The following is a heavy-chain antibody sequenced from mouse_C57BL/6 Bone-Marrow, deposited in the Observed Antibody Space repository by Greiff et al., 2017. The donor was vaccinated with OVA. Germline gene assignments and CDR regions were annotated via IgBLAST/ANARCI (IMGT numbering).Heavy chain of an antibody. CDR1: GFNIKDDY. V-gene: IGHV14-4*01. J-gene: IGHJ4*01. D-gene: IGHD2-4*01. CDR2: IDPENGDT. Sequence: EVHLVESGAELVRPGASVKLSCTASGFNIKDDYMHWVKQRPEQGLEWIGWIDPENGDTEYASKFQGKATITADTSSNTAYLQLSSLTSEDTAVYYCTTGLRQGGDYAMDYWGQGTSVTVSS. CDR3: TTGLRQGGDYAMDY.